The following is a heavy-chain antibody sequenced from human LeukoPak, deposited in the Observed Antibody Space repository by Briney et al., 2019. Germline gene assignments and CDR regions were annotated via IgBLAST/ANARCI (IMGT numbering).Heavy chain of an antibody. J-gene: IGHJ6*02. V-gene: IGHV3-43*02. Sequence: GGPLRLSCAASGFTFDDYAMHWVRQAPGKGLEWVSLISGDGGSTYYADSVKGRFTISRDNSKNSLYLQMNSLRTEDTALYYCAKDPAYYDFWSGYNRDLYYYYGMDVWGQGTTVTVSS. CDR2: ISGDGGST. CDR3: AKDPAYYDFWSGYNRDLYYYYGMDV. CDR1: GFTFDDYA. D-gene: IGHD3-3*01.